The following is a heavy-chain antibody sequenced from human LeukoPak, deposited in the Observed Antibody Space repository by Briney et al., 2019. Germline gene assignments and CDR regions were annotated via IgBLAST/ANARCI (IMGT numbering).Heavy chain of an antibody. Sequence: GGSLRLSCAASGFTFSSYSINWVRQAPGKGLEWVAFIRYDGSNKFYGGSVKGQFTISRDNSKNTLFLQLNSLRPDDTAVYYCAKDLYSSGWYEPVDYWGQGTMVAVSS. V-gene: IGHV3-30*02. CDR2: IRYDGSNK. CDR1: GFTFSSYS. J-gene: IGHJ4*02. CDR3: AKDLYSSGWYEPVDY. D-gene: IGHD6-19*01.